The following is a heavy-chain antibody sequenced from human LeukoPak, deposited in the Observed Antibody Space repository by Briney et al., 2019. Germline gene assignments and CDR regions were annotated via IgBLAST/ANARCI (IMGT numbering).Heavy chain of an antibody. CDR1: GFTFSSHW. CDR2: IHDDGATT. Sequence: GGSLRLSCAASGFTFSSHWMHWVRQAPGKGLVWVSRIHDDGATTNYADSVKGRFTISRDNAKDTLYLQMSSLRAEDTAVYYCAIVYAVPDKRNALDMWGQGTMVTVSS. CDR3: AIVYAVPDKRNALDM. D-gene: IGHD6-19*01. J-gene: IGHJ3*02. V-gene: IGHV3-74*01.